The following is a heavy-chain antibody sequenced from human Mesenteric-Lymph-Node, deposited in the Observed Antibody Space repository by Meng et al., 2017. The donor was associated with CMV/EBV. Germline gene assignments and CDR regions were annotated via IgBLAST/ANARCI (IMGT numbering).Heavy chain of an antibody. V-gene: IGHV4-39*07. D-gene: IGHD5-24*01. CDR2: IYYSGST. CDR3: ARGRDGYNLMGYLDDAFQV. CDR1: GGSISSSSYY. Sequence: SETLSLTCTVSGGSISSSSYYWGWIRQPPGKGLEWIGSIYYSGSTYYNPSLKSRVTISVDASKNQFSLELTSVTATDTAVYYCARGRDGYNLMGYLDDAFQVWGQGTMVTVSS. J-gene: IGHJ3*01.